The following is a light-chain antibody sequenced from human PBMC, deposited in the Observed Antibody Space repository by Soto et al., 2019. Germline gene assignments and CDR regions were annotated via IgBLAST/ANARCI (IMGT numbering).Light chain of an antibody. J-gene: IGKJ1*01. CDR2: DAS. Sequence: DIQMTQSPSTLSASVGDRVTITCRASQSISRGLAWYQQKPGKAPNLLIYDASSLESGVPSRFSGSGSGTEFTLTISSLQPDDFASYYCQQYSHYLTFGQGTKVEIK. V-gene: IGKV1-5*01. CDR1: QSISRG. CDR3: QQYSHYLT.